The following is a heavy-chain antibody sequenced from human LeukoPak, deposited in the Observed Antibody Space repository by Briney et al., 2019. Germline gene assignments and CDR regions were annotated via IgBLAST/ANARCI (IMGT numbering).Heavy chain of an antibody. CDR2: IYPSGST. CDR3: ARVRGDYGDPYYFDY. V-gene: IGHV4-4*07. D-gene: IGHD4-17*01. J-gene: IGHJ4*02. CDR1: GGSISNYY. Sequence: PSETLSLTCTVSGGSISNYYWSWIRQPAGQGLEWIRRIYPSGSTHYNPSLKSRVTMSVDTSKNQFSLKLSSVTAADTAVYYCARVRGDYGDPYYFDYWGQGTQVTVSS.